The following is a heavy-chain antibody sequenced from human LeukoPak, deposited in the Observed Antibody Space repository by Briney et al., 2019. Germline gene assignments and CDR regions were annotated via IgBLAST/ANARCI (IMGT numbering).Heavy chain of an antibody. CDR2: ISPSGITT. D-gene: IGHD1-26*01. V-gene: IGHV3-11*04. Sequence: GRSLRLSCAASGFTFSDYYMTWIRQAPGKGLEWVSYISPSGITTYYTDSVKGRFTISRDNAKNSLSLQTNSLRVEDTAVYYCARAYTGSFSGTLEYWGRGTLVTVSS. J-gene: IGHJ4*02. CDR1: GFTFSDYY. CDR3: ARAYTGSFSGTLEY.